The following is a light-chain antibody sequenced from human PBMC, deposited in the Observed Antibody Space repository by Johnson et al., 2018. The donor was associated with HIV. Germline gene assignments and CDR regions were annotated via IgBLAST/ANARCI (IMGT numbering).Light chain of an antibody. V-gene: IGLV1-51*02. CDR3: GTWDSSLSAGGV. CDR1: SSNIGSNY. J-gene: IGLJ1*01. CDR2: ENN. Sequence: QSVLTQPPSVSAAPGREVTISCSGSSSNIGSNYVSWYQQLPGTAPKLLIYENNKRPSGIPDRFSGSKSGTSATLGITGLQTGDEADYYCGTWDSSLSAGGVFRTGTKVTGL.